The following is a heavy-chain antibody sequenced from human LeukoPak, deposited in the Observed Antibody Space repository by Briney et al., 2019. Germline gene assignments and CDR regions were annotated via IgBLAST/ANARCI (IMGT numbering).Heavy chain of an antibody. CDR2: IWYDGSNK. CDR1: GFTFCSYG. Sequence: GGSLRLSCAASGFTFCSYGMHWVRQAPGKGLEWVAVIWYDGSNKYYADSVKGRFTISRDNSKNTLYLQMNSLRAEDTAVYYCAKDAHTAMALDIWGQGTMVTVSS. D-gene: IGHD5-18*01. J-gene: IGHJ3*02. CDR3: AKDAHTAMALDI. V-gene: IGHV3-33*06.